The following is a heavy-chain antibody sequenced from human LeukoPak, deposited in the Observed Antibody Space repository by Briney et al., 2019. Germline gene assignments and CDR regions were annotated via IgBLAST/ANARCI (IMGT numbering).Heavy chain of an antibody. CDR3: VKGKGIAVTSLDY. CDR2: ISRNGGST. V-gene: IGHV3-64D*06. CDR1: GFLFSNYA. Sequence: GGSLRLSCSASGFLFSNYAMHWVRQAPGKGLEYVSAISRNGGSTYYADSVKGRFTISRDNSKNTLYLQMSSLRAEDTAVYYCVKGKGIAVTSLDYWGQGTLVTVSS. J-gene: IGHJ4*02. D-gene: IGHD6-19*01.